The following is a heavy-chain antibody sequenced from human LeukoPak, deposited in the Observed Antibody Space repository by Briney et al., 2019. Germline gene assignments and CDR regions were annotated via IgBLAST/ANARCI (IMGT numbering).Heavy chain of an antibody. CDR1: GGSISSSSYY. D-gene: IGHD6-19*01. CDR3: ARAVALGSGWNGDAFDI. Sequence: SETLSLTCTVSGGSISSSSYYWGWIRQPPGKGLEWIGSIDYSGNTYYNPSLKSRVTISVDTSKNQFSLKLSSVTAADTAVYYCARAVALGSGWNGDAFDIWGQGTMVTVSS. V-gene: IGHV4-39*07. J-gene: IGHJ3*02. CDR2: IDYSGNT.